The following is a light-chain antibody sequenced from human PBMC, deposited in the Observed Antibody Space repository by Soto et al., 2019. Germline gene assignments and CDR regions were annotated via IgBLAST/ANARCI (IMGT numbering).Light chain of an antibody. J-gene: IGKJ2*01. CDR1: QSISIG. Sequence: DIQMTQSPSTLSASVGDRVTITCRASQSISIGLAWYQQKPGKAPNLLIYKASRLESGVPSRFSGSGSGTESTLTISSLQPDDFATYYCQQYQSFPYTFGRGTKVEVK. V-gene: IGKV1-5*03. CDR3: QQYQSFPYT. CDR2: KAS.